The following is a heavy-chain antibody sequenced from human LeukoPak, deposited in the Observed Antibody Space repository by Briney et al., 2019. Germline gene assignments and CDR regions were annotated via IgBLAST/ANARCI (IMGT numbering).Heavy chain of an antibody. CDR3: ARGQYYDSSGTPYFDY. Sequence: SQTLSLTCAISGDSVSSNSAAWNWIRQSPSRGLEWLGRTYYRSKWYNDYAVSVKSRITINPDTSKNQFSLQLNSVTPEDTAVYYCARGQYYDSSGTPYFDYWGQGTLVTVSS. CDR1: GDSVSSNSAA. J-gene: IGHJ4*02. D-gene: IGHD3-22*01. V-gene: IGHV6-1*01. CDR2: TYYRSKWYN.